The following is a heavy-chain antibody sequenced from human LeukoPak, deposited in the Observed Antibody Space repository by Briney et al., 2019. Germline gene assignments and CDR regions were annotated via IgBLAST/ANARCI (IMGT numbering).Heavy chain of an antibody. J-gene: IGHJ4*02. Sequence: PSETLSLTCTVSGGSISSYYWSWTRQTPGKGLEWIGDIYYSGSTNYNPSLKSRVTISVDTSKNQFSLKLSSVTAADTAVYYCAKDLRGITAGLDYWGQGTLVTVSS. V-gene: IGHV4-59*12. CDR2: IYYSGST. CDR1: GGSISSYY. D-gene: IGHD6-13*01. CDR3: AKDLRGITAGLDY.